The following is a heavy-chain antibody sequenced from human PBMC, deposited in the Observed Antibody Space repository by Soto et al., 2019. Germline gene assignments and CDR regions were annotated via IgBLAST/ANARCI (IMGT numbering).Heavy chain of an antibody. D-gene: IGHD3-16*01. CDR3: AKDEGGIFDS. V-gene: IGHV1-2*02. CDR2: IFPNSGGST. J-gene: IGHJ4*01. CDR1: GYTFAAYY. Sequence: ASVKVSCKTSGYTFAAYYIHWVRQAPGQGLEWMGFIFPNSGGSTTSAQQFEGRDTMTRDSSISTAYLELSGLTPYDTAVYYCAKDEGGIFDSWGQGTLVTVSS.